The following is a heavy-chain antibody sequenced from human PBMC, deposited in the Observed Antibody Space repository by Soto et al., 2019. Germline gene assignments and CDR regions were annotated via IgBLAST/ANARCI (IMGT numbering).Heavy chain of an antibody. CDR3: ARLGGYYQSLDT. CDR1: GSPISSYY. CDR2: IYYSGST. J-gene: IGHJ5*02. Sequence: PSETLSLTCNVSGSPISSYYWGWFRQPPGQGLEWVGYIYYSGSTNYNPSLKSRVTISVDRSMNQFSLKLSSVTAADTAFYYCARLGGYYQSLDTWGQGTLVTVSS. D-gene: IGHD3-22*01. V-gene: IGHV4-59*12.